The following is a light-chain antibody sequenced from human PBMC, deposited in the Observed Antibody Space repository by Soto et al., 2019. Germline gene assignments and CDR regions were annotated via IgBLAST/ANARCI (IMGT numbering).Light chain of an antibody. V-gene: IGKV3-15*01. Sequence: EIVMTQSPANLSVSPGEGVTLSCRASQGVDINLAWYQQKLGQPPRLLIYGASTRAIGIPARFSGSGFGTEFTLTISSLQSEDFVVYYCQQYSNWPLLSFGGGTKVDIK. J-gene: IGKJ4*01. CDR3: QQYSNWPLLS. CDR2: GAS. CDR1: QGVDIN.